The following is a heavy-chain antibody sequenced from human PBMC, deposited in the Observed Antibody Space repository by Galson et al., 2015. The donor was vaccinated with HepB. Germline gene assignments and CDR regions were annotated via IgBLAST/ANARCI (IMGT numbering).Heavy chain of an antibody. CDR3: ARDASEWSRDY. CDR2: IGYRETDK. CDR1: GFTFRTSV. D-gene: IGHD3-3*01. V-gene: IGHV3-21*01. J-gene: IGHJ4*02. Sequence: SLRLSCAASGFTFRTSVMHWVRQAPGKGLEWVAGIGYRETDKDHPHTVKGRIAISRDNAKNSVYLQMNSLRVEDTAVYYCARDASEWSRDYWGQGTLVAVSS.